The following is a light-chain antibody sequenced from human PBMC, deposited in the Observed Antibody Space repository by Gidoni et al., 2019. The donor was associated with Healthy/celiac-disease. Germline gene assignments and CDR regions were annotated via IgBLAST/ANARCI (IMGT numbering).Light chain of an antibody. J-gene: IGKJ4*01. CDR2: LGS. Sequence: DIVMTQSPLSLPVTPGEPASISCRSSQSLLHINGYNYLDWYLQKPGQSPQLLIYLGSNRASGVPDRFSGSGSGTDFTLKISRVEAEDVGVYYCMQALQTQLTFGGGTKVEIK. CDR3: MQALQTQLT. CDR1: QSLLHINGYNY. V-gene: IGKV2-28*01.